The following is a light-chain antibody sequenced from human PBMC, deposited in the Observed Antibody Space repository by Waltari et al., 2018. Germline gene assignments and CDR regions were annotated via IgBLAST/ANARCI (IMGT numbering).Light chain of an antibody. V-gene: IGLV3-19*01. CDR2: GKN. J-gene: IGLJ2*01. CDR1: ILRTYY. Sequence: SSDLTQDPAVSVALGQTVRITCQGDILRTYYGNWCRQKPGQPPELVIYGKNNRPSGIPDRFSASSSGSTPALIIAGAQAKDDTDCYCSSRELSGHVVYGGGTRLTVL. CDR3: SSRELSGHVV.